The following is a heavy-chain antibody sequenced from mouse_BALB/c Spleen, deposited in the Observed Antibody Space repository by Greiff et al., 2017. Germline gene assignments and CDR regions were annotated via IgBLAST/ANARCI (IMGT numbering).Heavy chain of an antibody. V-gene: IGHV14-4*02. CDR1: GFNIKDYY. CDR3: NAKGSNYGGYAMDY. D-gene: IGHD2-5*01. CDR2: IDPENGDT. J-gene: IGHJ4*01. Sequence: EVQLQQSGAELVRSGASVKLSCTASGFNIKDYYMHWVKQRPEQGLEWIGWIDPENGDTEYAPKFQGKATMTADTSSNTAYLQLSSLTSEDTAVYYCNAKGSNYGGYAMDYWGQGTSVTVSS.